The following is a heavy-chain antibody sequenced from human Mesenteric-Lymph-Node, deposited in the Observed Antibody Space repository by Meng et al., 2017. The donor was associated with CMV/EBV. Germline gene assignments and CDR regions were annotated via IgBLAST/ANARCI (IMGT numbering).Heavy chain of an antibody. V-gene: IGHV3-30*04. Sequence: ASAFTFSRYAMPWVRQAPGKGLELVAVISYDGSNKYYADSVKGRFTISRDNSKNTLYLQMNSLRAEDTAVYYCARGEYSSSSDPADYWGQGTLVTVSS. CDR3: ARGEYSSSSDPADY. D-gene: IGHD6-6*01. CDR2: ISYDGSNK. CDR1: AFTFSRYA. J-gene: IGHJ4*02.